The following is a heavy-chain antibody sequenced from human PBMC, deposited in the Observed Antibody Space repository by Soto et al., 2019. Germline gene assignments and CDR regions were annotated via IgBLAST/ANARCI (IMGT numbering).Heavy chain of an antibody. J-gene: IGHJ5*02. V-gene: IGHV4-34*01. Sequence: SETLSLTCAVYGGSFSGYYWSWIRQPPGKGLEWIGEINHSGSTNYNPSLKSRVTISVDTSKNQFSLKLSSVTAADTAVYYCARGNKYYYGSGSYYNNWFDHWGQGTLVTVSS. CDR3: ARGNKYYYGSGSYYNNWFDH. D-gene: IGHD3-10*01. CDR2: INHSGST. CDR1: GGSFSGYY.